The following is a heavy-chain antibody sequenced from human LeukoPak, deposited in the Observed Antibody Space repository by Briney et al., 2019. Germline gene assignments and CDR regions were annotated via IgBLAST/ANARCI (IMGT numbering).Heavy chain of an antibody. J-gene: IGHJ3*02. CDR3: ARPRFLEWLLPNDAFDI. V-gene: IGHV1-69*02. CDR1: GGTFSSYT. Sequence: SVKVSCKASGGTFSSYTISWVRQAPGQGLEWMGRIIPILGIANYAQKFQGRVTITADKSTSTASMELSSLRSEDTAVYYCARPRFLEWLLPNDAFDIWGQGTMVTVSS. D-gene: IGHD3-3*01. CDR2: IIPILGIA.